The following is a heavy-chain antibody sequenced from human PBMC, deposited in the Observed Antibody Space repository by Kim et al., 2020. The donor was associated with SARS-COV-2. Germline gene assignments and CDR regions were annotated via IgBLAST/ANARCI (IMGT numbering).Heavy chain of an antibody. Sequence: GGSLRLSCAASGFIVSSNYMSWVRQAPGKGLEWVSVLYSGGSTFYADSVKGRFTISRDNSKNTPYLQMNSLRAEDTAVYYCARDYGDWFFDYWGQGTLVTVSA. CDR1: GFIVSSNY. CDR2: LYSGGST. D-gene: IGHD4-17*01. V-gene: IGHV3-66*01. CDR3: ARDYGDWFFDY. J-gene: IGHJ4*02.